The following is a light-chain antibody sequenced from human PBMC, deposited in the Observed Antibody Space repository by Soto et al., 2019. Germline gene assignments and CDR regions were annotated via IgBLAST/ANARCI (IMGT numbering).Light chain of an antibody. V-gene: IGLV2-8*01. CDR2: GVT. CDR1: SSDVGTYDY. J-gene: IGLJ1*01. Sequence: QSLPTQSPSASGATGESVTFSYTGTSSDVGTYDYVSWYQQYPGKAPKLLIYGVTRRPSGVPYRFSGSKSGNTAALTVSGLQAEDETYYYCSSYAARSMYVFGTWTKVTV. CDR3: SSYAARSMYV.